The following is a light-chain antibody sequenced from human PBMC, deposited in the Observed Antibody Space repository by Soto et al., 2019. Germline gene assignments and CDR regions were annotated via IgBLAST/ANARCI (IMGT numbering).Light chain of an antibody. CDR2: KDT. V-gene: IGLV3-25*02. J-gene: IGLJ1*01. CDR3: LSADSSRLYV. CDR1: ELPKEY. Sequence: SYELTRPPSVSVSPGQTARITCSGDELPKEYAYWYQQKPGQAPLLVIYKDTERPSGIPERFSASSSGTTVTLTISGVQAEDEGDYYCLSADSSRLYVFGTGTKVTVL.